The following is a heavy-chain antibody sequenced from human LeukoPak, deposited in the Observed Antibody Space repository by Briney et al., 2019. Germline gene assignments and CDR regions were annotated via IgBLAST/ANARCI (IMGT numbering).Heavy chain of an antibody. CDR1: GFTFDDYG. D-gene: IGHD3-9*01. CDR3: GRDLDWGAFDH. Sequence: GGSLRLSCAASGFTFDDYGMSWVRQAPGKGLEWVSGINWNGGSTGYADSVKGRFTISRDNAKKSLYLQMNSLRAEDTAVYYCGRDLDWGAFDHWGQGTLVTVSS. CDR2: INWNGGST. J-gene: IGHJ4*02. V-gene: IGHV3-20*04.